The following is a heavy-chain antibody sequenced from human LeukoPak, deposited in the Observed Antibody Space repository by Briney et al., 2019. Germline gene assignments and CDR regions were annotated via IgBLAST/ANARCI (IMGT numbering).Heavy chain of an antibody. CDR3: ARDQGSLTRSWYTGY. CDR2: INPYSGDT. J-gene: IGHJ4*02. V-gene: IGHV1-2*06. D-gene: IGHD6-13*01. CDR1: GDTFTGYH. Sequence: ASVKVSCKASGDTFTGYHIHWVRQAPGQGLEWMGRINPYSGDTNFAQKFQGRVTMTRDTSITTAYMDLSSLTPDDTAVYFCARDQGSLTRSWYTGYWGQGTQVTASS.